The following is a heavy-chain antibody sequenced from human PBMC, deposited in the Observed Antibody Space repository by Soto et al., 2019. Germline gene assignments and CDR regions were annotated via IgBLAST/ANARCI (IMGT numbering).Heavy chain of an antibody. J-gene: IGHJ4*02. CDR3: ARGRGYSGYDLGY. V-gene: IGHV4-59*01. Sequence: QVQLQESGPGLVKPSETLSLTCTVSGDSISSYYWNWIRQPPGKGLEWIGYTYYSGSTDYNPSLNSRVTISVDTSKNQFSLKLTSVTAADTAVYYCARGRGYSGYDLGYWGQGTLVTVSS. CDR1: GDSISSYY. D-gene: IGHD5-12*01. CDR2: TYYSGST.